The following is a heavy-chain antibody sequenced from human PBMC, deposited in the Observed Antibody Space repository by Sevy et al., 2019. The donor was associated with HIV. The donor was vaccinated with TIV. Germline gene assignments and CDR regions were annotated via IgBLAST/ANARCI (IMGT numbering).Heavy chain of an antibody. J-gene: IGHJ4*02. Sequence: GGSLRLSCAASGFTFTNTWMSWVRRAPGKGLEWVGRIKSKTDGGTGDYAAPVKGRFSISRDDSKNTLYLQMNSLKTGDTAVYYCTTGDPYNRYGYMRPYFFDYWGQGTLVTVSS. CDR3: TTGDPYNRYGYMRPYFFDY. D-gene: IGHD5-18*01. V-gene: IGHV3-15*01. CDR1: GFTFTNTW. CDR2: IKSKTDGGTG.